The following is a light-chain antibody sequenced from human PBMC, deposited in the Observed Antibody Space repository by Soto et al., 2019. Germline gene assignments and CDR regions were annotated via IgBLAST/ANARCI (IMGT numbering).Light chain of an antibody. CDR3: TSYTSSSTLYV. CDR1: SSDVGGYNY. Sequence: SALTQPASVSGSPGQSITISCTGTSSDVGGYNYVSWYQQHPGKAPKLMIYDVRNRASGASNRFSGSKSGSTASLTISGLQAEDEADYYCTSYTSSSTLYVFGTGTKVTVL. V-gene: IGLV2-14*01. CDR2: DVR. J-gene: IGLJ1*01.